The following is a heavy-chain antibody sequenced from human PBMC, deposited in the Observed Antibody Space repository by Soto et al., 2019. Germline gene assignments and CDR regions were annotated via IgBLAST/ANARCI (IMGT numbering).Heavy chain of an antibody. CDR2: TYYRTRWYY. CDR3: AGTTSPYGYYMDV. CDR1: GDSFSSNSAA. J-gene: IGHJ6*03. D-gene: IGHD1-7*01. V-gene: IGHV6-1*01. Sequence: SQTLSLTCVISGDSFSSNSAAWNWIRQSPSRGLEWLGRTYYRTRWYYDYAVSVRSRITVNPDTSKNQFSLQLTSVTPEDTAVYYCAGTTSPYGYYMDVWGKGTTVTVS.